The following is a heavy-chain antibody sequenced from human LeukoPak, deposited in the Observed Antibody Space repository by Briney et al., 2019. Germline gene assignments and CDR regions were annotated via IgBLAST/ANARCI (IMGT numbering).Heavy chain of an antibody. V-gene: IGHV4-59*01. D-gene: IGHD6-13*01. J-gene: IGHJ4*02. CDR1: GGSISSYY. CDR2: IYYSGST. CDR3: ARGSLAALDY. Sequence: SSETLSLTCTVSGGSISSYYWSWIRQPPGKGLEWIGYIYYSGSTNYNPSLKSRVTISVDTSKNQFSLKLSSVTAADTAVYYCARGSLAALDYWGQGTLVTVSS.